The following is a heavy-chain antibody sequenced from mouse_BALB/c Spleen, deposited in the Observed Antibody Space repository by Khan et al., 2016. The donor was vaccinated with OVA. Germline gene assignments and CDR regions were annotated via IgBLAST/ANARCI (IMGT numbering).Heavy chain of an antibody. CDR2: IDPSDSET. CDR3: ARYQYGNYFYAMDY. J-gene: IGHJ4*01. Sequence: QVQLQQPGAELVKPGAPVKLSCKASGYTFTSYWMNWVKQRPGRGLEWIGRIDPSDSETHYNQKFKDKATLTVDKSSSKAYIQLSSLTSEDSAVYYCARYQYGNYFYAMDYWGQGTSVTVSS. D-gene: IGHD2-10*02. CDR1: GYTFTSYW. V-gene: IGHV1-69*02.